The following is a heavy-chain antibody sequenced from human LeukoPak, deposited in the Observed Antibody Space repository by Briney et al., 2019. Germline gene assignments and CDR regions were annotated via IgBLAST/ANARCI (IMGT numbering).Heavy chain of an antibody. CDR2: INPNSGGT. D-gene: IGHD3-9*01. Sequence: GASVKVSCKASGYTFTGYYMHWVRQAPGQGLEWMGWINPNSGGTNYAQKFQGRVTMTRDTSISTAYVELSRLRSDDTAVYYCARGIVRRYFDWLPHNWFDPWGQGTLVTVSS. CDR1: GYTFTGYY. V-gene: IGHV1-2*02. CDR3: ARGIVRRYFDWLPHNWFDP. J-gene: IGHJ5*02.